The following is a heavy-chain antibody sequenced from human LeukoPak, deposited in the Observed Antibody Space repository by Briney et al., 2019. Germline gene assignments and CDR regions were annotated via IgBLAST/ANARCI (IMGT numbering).Heavy chain of an antibody. D-gene: IGHD1-26*01. V-gene: IGHV3-23*01. Sequence: GGSLRLSCAASGFTFSDYSINWVRQAPGKGLEWVSAISGSGGSTYYADSVKGRFTISRDNSKNTLYLQMNSLRAEDTAVYYCAKVRGLEWELLSYFDYWGQGTLVTVSS. J-gene: IGHJ4*02. CDR1: GFTFSDYS. CDR2: ISGSGGST. CDR3: AKVRGLEWELLSYFDY.